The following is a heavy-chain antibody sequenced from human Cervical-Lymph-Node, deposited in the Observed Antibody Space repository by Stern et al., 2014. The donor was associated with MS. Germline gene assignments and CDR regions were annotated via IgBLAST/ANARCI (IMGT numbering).Heavy chain of an antibody. CDR3: ARATYYYDSSGYLLDY. D-gene: IGHD3-22*01. CDR2: ISYSGST. J-gene: IGHJ4*02. CDR1: GGSISSGGYY. Sequence: MQLVESGAGLVKPSQTLSLTCTVSGGSISSGGYYWSWIRQHPGKGLVWIGTISYSGSTYYNQSLNSRVTISAYTSNNQFSLKLSSVTAADTAVYYCARATYYYDSSGYLLDYWGQGTLVTVSS. V-gene: IGHV4-31*03.